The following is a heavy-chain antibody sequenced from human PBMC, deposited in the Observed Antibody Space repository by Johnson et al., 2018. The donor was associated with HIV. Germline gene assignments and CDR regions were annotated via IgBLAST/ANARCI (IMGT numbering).Heavy chain of an antibody. Sequence: QVQLVESGGGLVQPGRSLRLSCTASGFTFSNYGMHWVRQAPGKGLEWVAVISHDGSNKYYADSVKGRFTISRDNSKNTLYLQMNSLRAEDTAVYYCARGGIAAAGSLLGAFDIWGQGTMVTVSS. CDR1: GFTFSNYG. CDR3: ARGGIAAAGSLLGAFDI. V-gene: IGHV3-30*03. D-gene: IGHD6-13*01. J-gene: IGHJ3*02. CDR2: ISHDGSNK.